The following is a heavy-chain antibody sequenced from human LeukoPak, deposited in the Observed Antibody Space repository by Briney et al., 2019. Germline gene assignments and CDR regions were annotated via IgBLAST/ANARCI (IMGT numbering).Heavy chain of an antibody. CDR2: INHSGST. D-gene: IGHD3-3*01. J-gene: IGHJ3*02. Sequence: GSLRLSCAASGFTFSSYEMSWIRQPPGKGLEWIGEINHSGSTNYSPSLKSRVTISGDTSKNQFSLTLRSVTAADTAVYYCARGPHITIFGVHRGAFDIWGQGTMVTVSS. CDR1: GFTFSSYE. V-gene: IGHV4-34*01. CDR3: ARGPHITIFGVHRGAFDI.